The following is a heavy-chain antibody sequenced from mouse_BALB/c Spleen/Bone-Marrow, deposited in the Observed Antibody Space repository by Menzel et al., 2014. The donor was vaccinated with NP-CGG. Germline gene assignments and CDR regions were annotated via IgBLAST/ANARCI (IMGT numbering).Heavy chain of an antibody. Sequence: QVQLQQPGAELVKPGASVKLSCKASGYTLTSYWMHWVKQRPGRGLEWIGEINPSNGRTNYNEKFKSKATLTVDKSSSAAYMQLSSLTSEDSAVYYCARWGFDYWGQGTTLTVSS. J-gene: IGHJ2*01. CDR2: INPSNGRT. CDR3: ARWGFDY. CDR1: GYTLTSYW. V-gene: IGHV1S81*02.